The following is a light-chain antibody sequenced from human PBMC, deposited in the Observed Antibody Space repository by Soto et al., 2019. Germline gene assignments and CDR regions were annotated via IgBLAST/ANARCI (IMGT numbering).Light chain of an antibody. CDR3: MIRHNKAYV. Sequence: QSVLTQPSSLSASPGASASLTCTLRSGISVGTYRIFWYRQKPGSPPQYLLRLKSDSDEEQDSAVSSRFSGSKDGSANAGILLISGLQSEDEADYYCMIRHNKAYVFGTGTKLTVL. CDR2: LKSDSDE. J-gene: IGLJ1*01. CDR1: SGISVGTYR. V-gene: IGLV5-45*03.